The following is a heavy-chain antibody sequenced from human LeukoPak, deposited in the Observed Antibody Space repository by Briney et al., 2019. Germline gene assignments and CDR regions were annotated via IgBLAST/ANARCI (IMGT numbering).Heavy chain of an antibody. CDR2: ISNSGDTV. CDR1: GFAFGNYE. V-gene: IGHV3-48*03. D-gene: IGHD1-14*01. J-gene: IGHJ5*02. Sequence: PGGSLRLSCAASGFAFGNYEMNWVRQAPGKGLEWLSYISNSGDTVYYADSVKGRFTISRDNAQNSLYLQMNNLRAEDTALNYCAREAGFGDNWFDPWGQGTLVTVSS. CDR3: AREAGFGDNWFDP.